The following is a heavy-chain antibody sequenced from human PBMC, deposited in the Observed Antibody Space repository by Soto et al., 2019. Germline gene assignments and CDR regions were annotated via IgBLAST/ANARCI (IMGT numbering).Heavy chain of an antibody. J-gene: IGHJ4*02. D-gene: IGHD6-13*01. V-gene: IGHV3-11*04. CDR3: ASFSRGSWYFFEY. CDR2: ISSSGSTI. Sequence: PGGSLRLSCAASGFTFSDYYMSWIRQAPGKGLEWVSYISSSGSTIYYADSVKGRFTISRDNAENSLYLQMNSLRDEDTAVYYCASFSRGSWYFFEYWGQGSLVTVSS. CDR1: GFTFSDYY.